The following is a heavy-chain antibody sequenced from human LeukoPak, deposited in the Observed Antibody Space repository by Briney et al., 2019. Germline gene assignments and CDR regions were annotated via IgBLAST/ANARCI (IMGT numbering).Heavy chain of an antibody. D-gene: IGHD2-2*01. J-gene: IGHJ6*03. CDR3: ARDTSSTSPYYYYMDV. Sequence: GGSLRLSCAASGVTVSSNYMSWVRQAPGKGLEWVSVIYSGGSTYYADSVKGRFTISRDNSKNTLYLQMNSLRAEDTAVYYCARDTSSTSPYYYYMDVWGKGTTVTISS. CDR1: GVTVSSNY. CDR2: IYSGGST. V-gene: IGHV3-53*01.